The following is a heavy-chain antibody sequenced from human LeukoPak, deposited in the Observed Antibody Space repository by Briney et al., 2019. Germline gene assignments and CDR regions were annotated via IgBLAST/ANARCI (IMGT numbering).Heavy chain of an antibody. CDR1: GFTLSGYA. CDR2: ISGSGGST. V-gene: IGHV3-23*01. Sequence: GGSLRLSCAASGFTLSGYAMSWVRQAPGKGLEWVSAISGSGGSTYYADSVKGRFTISRDNSKNTLYLQMNSLRAEDTAVYYCAKPSYDGGFDNWGQGTLVTVSS. D-gene: IGHD3-10*01. CDR3: AKPSYDGGFDN. J-gene: IGHJ4*02.